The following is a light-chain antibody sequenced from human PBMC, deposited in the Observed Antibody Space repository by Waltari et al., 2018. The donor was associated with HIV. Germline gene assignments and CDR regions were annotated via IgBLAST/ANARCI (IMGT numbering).Light chain of an antibody. Sequence: QSALAQPPSASVSPGQSVTISCTGTSSDVGGYSYVSWYQQHPGKAPNLMIYEVSKRPSGVPDRFSGSKSGNAASLTVSGLQAEDEADYYCSSYAGSNNVIFGGGTKLTVL. CDR1: SSDVGGYSY. V-gene: IGLV2-8*01. J-gene: IGLJ2*01. CDR2: EVS. CDR3: SSYAGSNNVI.